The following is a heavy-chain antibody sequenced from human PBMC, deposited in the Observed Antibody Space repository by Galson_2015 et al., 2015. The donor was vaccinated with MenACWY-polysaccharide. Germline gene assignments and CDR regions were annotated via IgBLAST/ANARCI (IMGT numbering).Heavy chain of an antibody. CDR3: ARDYYESRAPAFDI. D-gene: IGHD3-22*01. CDR2: IYYSGST. V-gene: IGHV4-30-4*01. CDR1: GGSISSGDYY. Sequence: TLSLTCTVSGGSISSGDYYWSWIRQPPGKGLEWIGYIYYSGSTYYNPPLKSRVTISVDTSKNQFSLKLSSVTAADTAVYYCARDYYESRAPAFDIWGQGTMVTVSS. J-gene: IGHJ3*02.